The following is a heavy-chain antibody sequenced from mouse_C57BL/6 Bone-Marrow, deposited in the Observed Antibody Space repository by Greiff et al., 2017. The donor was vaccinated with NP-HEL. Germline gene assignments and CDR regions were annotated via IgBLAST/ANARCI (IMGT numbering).Heavy chain of an antibody. J-gene: IGHJ1*03. CDR1: GFNIKDDY. Sequence: EVQLQQSGAELVRPGASVKLSCTASGFNIKDDYMHWVKQRPEQGLEWIGWIDPENGDTEYASKFQGKATITADTSSNTAYLQLSSLTSEDTAVYYCTTWATTVVATRYVDVWGTGTTVTVSS. D-gene: IGHD1-1*01. V-gene: IGHV14-4*01. CDR3: TTWATTVVATRYVDV. CDR2: IDPENGDT.